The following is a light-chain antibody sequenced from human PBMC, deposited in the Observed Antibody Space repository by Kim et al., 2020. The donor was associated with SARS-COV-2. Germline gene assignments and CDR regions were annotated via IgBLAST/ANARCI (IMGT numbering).Light chain of an antibody. V-gene: IGKV3-20*01. CDR2: GAS. Sequence: EIVLTQSPGTLSLSPGERATLSCRASQSVSSSYLAWYQQKPDQAPRLLIYGASSRATGIPDRFSGSGSGTDFTLTISRLEPEDFAVYYCQQHGSSPITFGQGTRLEIK. CDR3: QQHGSSPIT. J-gene: IGKJ5*01. CDR1: QSVSSSY.